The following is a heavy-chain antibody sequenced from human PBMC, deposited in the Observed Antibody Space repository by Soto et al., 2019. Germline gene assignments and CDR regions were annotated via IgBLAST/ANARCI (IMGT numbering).Heavy chain of an antibody. D-gene: IGHD3-10*01. Sequence: EVQLVESGGGLVKPGGSLRLSCAASGFAFSKAWMNWVRQAPGEGLEWVGHIKSNTDGGTTDYAAPVKGRFTISRDDSKNTLYLQMNSLKTEDTAMYYCATMGSYWGQGSLVTVSS. CDR1: GFAFSKAW. V-gene: IGHV3-15*07. J-gene: IGHJ4*02. CDR3: ATMGSY. CDR2: IKSNTDGGTT.